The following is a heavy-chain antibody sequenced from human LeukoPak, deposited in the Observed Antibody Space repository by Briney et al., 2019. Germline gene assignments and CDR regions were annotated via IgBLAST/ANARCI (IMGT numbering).Heavy chain of an antibody. Sequence: GGSLRLXCAASGFTCSSYSMNWVRQAPGKGLESVSSISSSSSYIYYADSVKGRFTISRDNAKNSLYLQMNSLRAEDTAVYYCARGRGYSYGTVDYWGQGTLVTVSS. J-gene: IGHJ4*02. CDR1: GFTCSSYS. CDR2: ISSSSSYI. V-gene: IGHV3-21*01. CDR3: ARGRGYSYGTVDY. D-gene: IGHD5-18*01.